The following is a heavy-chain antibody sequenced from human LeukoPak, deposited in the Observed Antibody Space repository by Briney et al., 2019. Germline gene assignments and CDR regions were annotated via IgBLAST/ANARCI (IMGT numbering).Heavy chain of an antibody. J-gene: IGHJ6*02. CDR3: ARELDSSDRYYYYGMDV. D-gene: IGHD3-22*01. CDR2: IIPIFGIA. V-gene: IGHV1-69*04. Sequence: SVKVSCKASGGAFSSYAISWVRQAPGQGLEWMGRIIPIFGIANYAQKFQGRVTITADKSTSTAYMELSSLRSEDTAVYYCARELDSSDRYYYYGMDVWGQGTLVTASS. CDR1: GGAFSSYA.